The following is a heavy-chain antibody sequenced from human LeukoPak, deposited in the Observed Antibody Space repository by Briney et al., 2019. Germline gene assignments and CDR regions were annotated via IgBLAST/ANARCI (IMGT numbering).Heavy chain of an antibody. J-gene: IGHJ2*01. V-gene: IGHV4-59*01. CDR1: GGSISSYY. Sequence: SETLSLTCTVSGGSISSYYWSWIRQPPGKGLEWIGYIYSSGSTNYNPSLKSRVTISVDTSKNQFSLKLSSVTAADTAVYYCARWGAMAQEGTYWYFDLWGRGTLVTVSS. CDR2: IYSSGST. D-gene: IGHD3-16*01. CDR3: ARWGAMAQEGTYWYFDL.